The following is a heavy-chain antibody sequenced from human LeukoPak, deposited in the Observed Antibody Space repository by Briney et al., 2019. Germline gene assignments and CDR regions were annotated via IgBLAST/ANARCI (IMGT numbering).Heavy chain of an antibody. CDR3: ARDHASVENYFDY. CDR2: VSSSGGIT. CDR1: GFIFSDYY. D-gene: IGHD3-3*01. V-gene: IGHV3-11*04. Sequence: PGGSLRLSCAASGFIFSDYYMTWIRQSPGKGLEWLAYVSSSGGITYSADSVKGRFTISRDNAKNSLYLHLTSLRAEDTAIYYCARDHASVENYFDYWGQGTLVAVSS. J-gene: IGHJ4*02.